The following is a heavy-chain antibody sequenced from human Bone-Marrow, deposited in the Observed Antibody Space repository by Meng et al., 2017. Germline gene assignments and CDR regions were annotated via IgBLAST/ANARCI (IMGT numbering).Heavy chain of an antibody. V-gene: IGHV1-69-2*01. Sequence: QLVQSGAAVEKPGDTMKISCQVSGYPFTDYYMHWVQQAPGKGLEWMGLVDPEDGETIYAEKFQGRVTITADTSTDTAYMELSSLRSEDTAVYYCATYDVAAAGTVDYWGQGTLVTVSS. J-gene: IGHJ4*02. CDR3: ATYDVAAAGTVDY. CDR2: VDPEDGET. D-gene: IGHD6-13*01. CDR1: GYPFTDYY.